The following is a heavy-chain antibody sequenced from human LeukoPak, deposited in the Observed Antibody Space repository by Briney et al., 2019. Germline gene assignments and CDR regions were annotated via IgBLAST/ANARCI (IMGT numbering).Heavy chain of an antibody. CDR1: GFTFSGSA. D-gene: IGHD3-10*01. Sequence: GGSLRLSCAASGFTFSGSAMHWVRQASGKGLEWVGRIRSKANSYATAYAASVKGRFTISRDDSKSTAYLQMNSLKTEDTAVYYCTRLYGSGSSAYWGQGTLVTVSS. CDR2: IRSKANSYAT. CDR3: TRLYGSGSSAY. J-gene: IGHJ4*02. V-gene: IGHV3-73*01.